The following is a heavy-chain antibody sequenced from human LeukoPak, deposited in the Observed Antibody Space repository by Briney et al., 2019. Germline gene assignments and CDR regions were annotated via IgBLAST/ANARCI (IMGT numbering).Heavy chain of an antibody. V-gene: IGHV4-59*01. CDR2: IYYSGST. CDR3: AIPRAPPHNWFDP. Sequence: SETLSLTCTVSGGSISSYYWSWIRQPPGKGLEWIGYIYYSGSTNYNPSLKSRVTISVDTSKNQFSLKLSSVTAADTAVYYCAIPRAPPHNWFDPWGQGTLVTVSS. CDR1: GGSISSYY. J-gene: IGHJ5*02.